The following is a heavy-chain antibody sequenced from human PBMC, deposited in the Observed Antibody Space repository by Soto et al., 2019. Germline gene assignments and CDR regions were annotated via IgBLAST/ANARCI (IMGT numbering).Heavy chain of an antibody. CDR2: IYHSGTT. Sequence: QVQLQESGPGLVKPSETLSLTCIVSGDSVSRYYWGWIRVPPGKGLEWIGFIYHSGTTTYNPSLKCRVTISLDTPKNQFSLTLTSVTAADTAVYYCARVPGGGNHFDYWGQGTLVTVSS. D-gene: IGHD2-15*01. CDR3: ARVPGGGNHFDY. J-gene: IGHJ4*02. CDR1: GDSVSRYY. V-gene: IGHV4-59*02.